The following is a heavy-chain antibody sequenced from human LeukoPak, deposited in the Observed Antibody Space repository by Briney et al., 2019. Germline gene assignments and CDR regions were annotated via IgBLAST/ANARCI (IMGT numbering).Heavy chain of an antibody. Sequence: WETLSLTCTVSGGSISSSSYYWSWIRQPAGKGLESFGYISTSGSTNYNPSLKSQVTMSVDTSKNHFSLKLTSVTAADTAVYYCARVRYSDSSVLTRKSSYYFDYWGQKTLVTLSS. D-gene: IGHD3-22*01. CDR2: ISTSGST. V-gene: IGHV4-61*10. CDR1: GGSISSSSYY. CDR3: ARVRYSDSSVLTRKSSYYFDY. J-gene: IGHJ4*02.